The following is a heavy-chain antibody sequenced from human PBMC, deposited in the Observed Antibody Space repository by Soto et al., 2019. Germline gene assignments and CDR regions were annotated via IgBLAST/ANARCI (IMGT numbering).Heavy chain of an antibody. J-gene: IGHJ5*02. CDR1: GFTFSSYA. CDR2: ISGSGGST. Sequence: GGSLRLSCAASGFTFSSYAMSWVRQAPGKGLEWVSAISGSGGSTYYADSVKGRFTISRDNSKNTLYLQMNSLRAEDTAVYYCAKDLIVVVVAATPDWFDPWGQGTLVTSPQ. D-gene: IGHD2-15*01. CDR3: AKDLIVVVVAATPDWFDP. V-gene: IGHV3-23*01.